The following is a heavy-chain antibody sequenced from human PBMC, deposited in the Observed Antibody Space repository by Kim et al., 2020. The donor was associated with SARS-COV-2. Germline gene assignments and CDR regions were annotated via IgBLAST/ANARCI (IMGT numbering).Heavy chain of an antibody. V-gene: IGHV1-46*01. J-gene: IGHJ4*02. CDR3: ARGATAMYYFDY. Sequence: ASVKVSCKASGYTFTSYYMHWVRQAPGQGLEWMGIINPSGGTIKYAQKFQGRVTMTRDTSTSTVYMELSSLRSEDTAMYYCARGATAMYYFDYWGQGTLLTVSS. CDR1: GYTFTSYY. CDR2: INPSGGTI. D-gene: IGHD5-18*01.